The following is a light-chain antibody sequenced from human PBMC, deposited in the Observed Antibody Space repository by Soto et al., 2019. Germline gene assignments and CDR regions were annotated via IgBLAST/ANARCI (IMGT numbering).Light chain of an antibody. V-gene: IGLV2-14*03. CDR1: SSDVGGFNY. CDR2: DVT. CDR3: NSYTSSSTYV. J-gene: IGLJ1*01. Sequence: SVQPQPASVSGSPGQSITISCTGTSSDVGGFNYVSWYQQHPGKAPKLMIYDVTNRPSGVSYRFSGSKSGNTASLTISGLQAEDEADYYCNSYTSSSTYVFGTGTKVTVL.